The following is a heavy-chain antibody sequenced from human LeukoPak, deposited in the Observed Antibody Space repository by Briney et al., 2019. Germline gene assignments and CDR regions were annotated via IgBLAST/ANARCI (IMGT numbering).Heavy chain of an antibody. V-gene: IGHV4-39*07. J-gene: IGHJ4*02. CDR1: GGSISSSSYY. CDR2: IYYSGST. D-gene: IGHD6-19*01. Sequence: PSETLSLTCTVSGGSISSSSYYWGWIRQPPGKGLEWIGSIYYSGSTYYNPSLKSRVTISVDTSKNQFSLKLSSVTAADTAVYYCARQRHSSGRRFDYWGQGTLVTVSS. CDR3: ARQRHSSGRRFDY.